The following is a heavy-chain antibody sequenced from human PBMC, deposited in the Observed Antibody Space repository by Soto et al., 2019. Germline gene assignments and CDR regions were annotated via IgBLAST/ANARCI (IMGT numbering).Heavy chain of an antibody. Sequence: ASVKASCKASGVTFTCYILSLLRQAPGQVLEWMGCLSAYNGNTNYAQKLQGRVTMTTDTSTSTAYMELRSLRSDDTAVYYCARGELVPWFDPWGQGTLVTVSS. CDR1: GVTFTCYI. V-gene: IGHV1-18*01. J-gene: IGHJ5*02. D-gene: IGHD6-13*01. CDR2: LSAYNGNT. CDR3: ARGELVPWFDP.